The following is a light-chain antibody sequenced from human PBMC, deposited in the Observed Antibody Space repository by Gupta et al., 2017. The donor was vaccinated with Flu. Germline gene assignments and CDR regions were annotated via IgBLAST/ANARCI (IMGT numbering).Light chain of an antibody. CDR1: QSRLHTNGYNY. Sequence: DIVLTQSPLSLPVTPGEPASISCRSSQSRLHTNGYNYLDWYLQRPGQAPQLLIYLGSNRACGVPDRFSGSGSGTXFTLKIXRVEAEDVGNYYCRQGLRTPITFGXGTKVEIK. J-gene: IGKJ1*01. V-gene: IGKV2-28*01. CDR2: LGS. CDR3: RQGLRTPIT.